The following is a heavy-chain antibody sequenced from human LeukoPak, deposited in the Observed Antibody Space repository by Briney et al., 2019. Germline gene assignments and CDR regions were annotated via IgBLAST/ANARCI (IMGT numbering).Heavy chain of an antibody. CDR3: ASYDYGGRDAFDI. D-gene: IGHD4/OR15-4a*01. J-gene: IGHJ3*02. CDR2: IYYSGST. CDR1: GGSISSYY. Sequence: SETLSLTCTVSGGSISSYYWSWIRQPPGKGLEWIGYIYYSGSTNYNPSLKSRVTISVDTSKNQFSLKLSSVTAVDTAVYYCASYDYGGRDAFDIWGQGTMVTVSS. V-gene: IGHV4-59*01.